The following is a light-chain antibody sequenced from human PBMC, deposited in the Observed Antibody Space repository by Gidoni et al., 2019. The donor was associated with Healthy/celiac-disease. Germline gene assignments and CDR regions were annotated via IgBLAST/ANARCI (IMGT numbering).Light chain of an antibody. J-gene: IGLJ3*02. Sequence: QSALTQPASVSGSPGQSITISCTGTSSDVGGYNDVSWYQQHPGKAPKLMIYEVSNRPSGVPDRFSGSKAGNTASLTISVLEAEDEAYYYCSSYTSSSTLVFGGGTKLTVL. CDR3: SSYTSSSTLV. CDR1: SSDVGGYND. V-gene: IGLV2-14*01. CDR2: EVS.